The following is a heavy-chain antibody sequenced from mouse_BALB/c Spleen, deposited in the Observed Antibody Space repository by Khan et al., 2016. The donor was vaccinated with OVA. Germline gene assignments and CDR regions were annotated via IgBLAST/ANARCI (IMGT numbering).Heavy chain of an antibody. CDR2: INPSTGYT. CDR3: ARRGLRGDFDY. CDR1: GYTFINYW. V-gene: IGHV1-7*01. Sequence: QVQLQQPGAELAKPGASVKMSCKASGYTFINYWILWVKQRPGQGLEWIGYINPSTGYTEYNQNFKDKATLTADKSSSTAYMQLSSLTSEDSAVDYCARRGLRGDFDYWGQGTTLTVSS. D-gene: IGHD1-1*01. J-gene: IGHJ2*01.